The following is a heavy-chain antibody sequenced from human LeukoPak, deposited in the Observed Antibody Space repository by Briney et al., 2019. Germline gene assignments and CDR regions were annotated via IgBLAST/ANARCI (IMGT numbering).Heavy chain of an antibody. D-gene: IGHD7-27*01. V-gene: IGHV3-72*01. J-gene: IGHJ3*02. CDR1: GLSVSDYY. Sequence: GRSLRLSCATSGLSVSDYYIDWVRQAPGKGLEWVGRSRTKANSYTTDFAATVKGRFTISRDESKKSLYLQMNSLKTEDSAVYYCVRVQTGGAFDIWGLGTMVTVSS. CDR2: SRTKANSYTT. CDR3: VRVQTGGAFDI.